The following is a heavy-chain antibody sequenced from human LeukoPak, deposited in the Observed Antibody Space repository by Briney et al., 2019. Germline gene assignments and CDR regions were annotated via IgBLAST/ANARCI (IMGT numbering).Heavy chain of an antibody. D-gene: IGHD2-15*01. CDR1: GFTFSSYS. V-gene: IGHV3-48*02. CDR2: ITSSSSTI. Sequence: GGSLRLSCAASGFTFSSYSMNWVRQAPGKGLEWVSYITSSSSTIYYADSVKGRFTISRDNAYNSLYLQMNSLRDEDTAVYYCARDLTYCSGGSCYSGWFDPWGQGTLVTVSS. J-gene: IGHJ5*02. CDR3: ARDLTYCSGGSCYSGWFDP.